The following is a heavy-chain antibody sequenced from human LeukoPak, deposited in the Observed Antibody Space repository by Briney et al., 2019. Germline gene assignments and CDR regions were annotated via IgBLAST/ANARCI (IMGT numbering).Heavy chain of an antibody. CDR3: ARGVGIAVAGSRAVARARGWYYFDY. Sequence: ASVKVSCKASGYTFTSYGISWVRQAPGQGLEWMGWISAYNGNTNYGQKLQGRVTMTTDTSTSTAYMELRSLRSDDTAVYYSARGVGIAVAGSRAVARARGWYYFDYWGQGTLVTVSS. CDR2: ISAYNGNT. CDR1: GYTFTSYG. J-gene: IGHJ4*02. D-gene: IGHD6-19*01. V-gene: IGHV1-18*01.